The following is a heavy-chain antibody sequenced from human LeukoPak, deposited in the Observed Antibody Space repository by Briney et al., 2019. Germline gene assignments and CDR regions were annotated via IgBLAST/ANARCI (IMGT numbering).Heavy chain of an antibody. D-gene: IGHD6-13*01. V-gene: IGHV5-51*01. CDR3: ARLGVAAAGLDY. CDR2: IYPGDSDT. J-gene: IGHJ4*02. Sequence: GGSLQISGKGSGSSFTSYWIGWVRQVRGKGLEWMGIIYPGDSDTRYSPSFQGQVTISADKSISTAYLQWSSLKASDTAMYYCARLGVAAAGLDYWGQGTLVTVSS. CDR1: GSSFTSYW.